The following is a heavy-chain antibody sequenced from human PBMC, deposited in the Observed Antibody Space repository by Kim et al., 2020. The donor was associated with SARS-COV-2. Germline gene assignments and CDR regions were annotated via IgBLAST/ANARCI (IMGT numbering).Heavy chain of an antibody. CDR1: GFTFNSYA. D-gene: IGHD6-13*01. CDR3: ARDLSSSWYGDLDS. Sequence: GGSLRLSCAASGFTFNSYAMHWVRQAPGKGLEWVAGISYGGINKYYADSVKGRFTISRDNSKNTLYLQMHSLRAEDTAVYYCARDLSSSWYGDLDSWGQGALVTTSP. CDR2: ISYGGINK. V-gene: IGHV3-30-3*01. J-gene: IGHJ4*02.